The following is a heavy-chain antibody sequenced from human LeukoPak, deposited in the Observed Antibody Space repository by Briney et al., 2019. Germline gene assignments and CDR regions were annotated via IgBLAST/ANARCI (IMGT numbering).Heavy chain of an antibody. V-gene: IGHV4-30-4*01. CDR3: ARDRSSSLYPHDAFDI. CDR1: GGSISSGDYY. CDR2: IYYSGST. D-gene: IGHD6-13*01. J-gene: IGHJ3*02. Sequence: PSQTLCLTCTVSGGSISSGDYYWSWIRQPPGKGLEWIGYIYYSGSTNYNPSLKSRVTISVDTSKNQFSLKLSSVTAADTAVYYCARDRSSSLYPHDAFDIWGQGTMVTVSS.